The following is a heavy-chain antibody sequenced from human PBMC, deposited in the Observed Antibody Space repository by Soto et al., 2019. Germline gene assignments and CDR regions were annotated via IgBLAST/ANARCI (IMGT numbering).Heavy chain of an antibody. V-gene: IGHV4-4*02. CDR2: IYHSGST. CDR1: GVSISSSNW. J-gene: IGHJ6*02. D-gene: IGHD2-2*01. CDR3: ARDFYCSSTSCYYYNGMDA. Sequence: QVQLQESGSGLVKPSGTLSLTCAVSGVSISSSNWWSWVRPPPGKGLEWIGEIYHSGSTNYNPSLKSRVTISVDKSKNQFSLKLSSVTAADTAVYYCARDFYCSSTSCYYYNGMDAWGQGTTVTVSS.